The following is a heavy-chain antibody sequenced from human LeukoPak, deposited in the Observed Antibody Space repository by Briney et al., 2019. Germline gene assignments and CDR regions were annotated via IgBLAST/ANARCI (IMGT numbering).Heavy chain of an antibody. CDR2: IYYSGST. CDR3: ATRAMGTKSIDY. V-gene: IGHV4-39*01. J-gene: IGHJ4*02. CDR1: GGSISTSSYY. Sequence: SETLSLTCIVSGGSISTSSYYWGWIRQPPGKRLEWIGSIYYSGSTYYNPSLKSRVTMSVNTSKNQFSLKLSSVTAADTAVYYCATRAMGTKSIDYWGQGTLVTVSS. D-gene: IGHD1-7*01.